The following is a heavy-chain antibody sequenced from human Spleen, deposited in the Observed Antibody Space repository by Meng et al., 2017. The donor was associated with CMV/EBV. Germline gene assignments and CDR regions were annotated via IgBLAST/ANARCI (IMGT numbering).Heavy chain of an antibody. CDR1: GGSDSSSPYF. D-gene: IGHD3-3*01. Sequence: LTCNVSGGSDSSSPYFWAWIRPPPGKGLEWIASVYSSGSPYYRSSLRGRVTISVDTSKTHFTLKLSSVTAADTGLYFCARGNGYYPHWGQGVLVTVSS. V-gene: IGHV4-39*02. J-gene: IGHJ4*02. CDR2: VYSSGSP. CDR3: ARGNGYYPH.